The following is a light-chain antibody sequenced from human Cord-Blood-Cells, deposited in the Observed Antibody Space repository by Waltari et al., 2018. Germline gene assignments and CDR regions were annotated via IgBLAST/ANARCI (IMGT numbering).Light chain of an antibody. V-gene: IGKV3-20*01. CDR1: QSVSSSY. CDR3: QQYGSSPLT. J-gene: IGKJ4*01. CDR2: GAS. Sequence: EIVFTQSPGPLSLSPGERAPLSCRASQSVSSSYLAWYQQKPGQAPRLLIYGASSRATGIPDRFSGSGSGTDFTLTISRLEPEDFAVYYCQQYGSSPLTFGGGTKVEIK.